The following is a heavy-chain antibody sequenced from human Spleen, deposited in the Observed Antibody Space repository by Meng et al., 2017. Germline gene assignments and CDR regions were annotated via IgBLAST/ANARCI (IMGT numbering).Heavy chain of an antibody. CDR3: ARDLSNEASYYYYGMDV. J-gene: IGHJ6*02. CDR2: IKYDGSEK. CDR1: GFTVSSNY. Sequence: GESLKISCAASGFTVSSNYMSWVRQAPGKGLEWVANIKYDGSEKYYVDSVKGRFTISRDNAKNSVFLQMNSLRAEDTAIYYCARDLSNEASYYYYGMDVWGQGTTVTVSS. V-gene: IGHV3-7*01. D-gene: IGHD5/OR15-5a*01.